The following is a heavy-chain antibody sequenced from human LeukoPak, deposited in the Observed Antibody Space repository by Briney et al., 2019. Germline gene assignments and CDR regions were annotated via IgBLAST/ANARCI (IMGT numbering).Heavy chain of an antibody. Sequence: SETLSLTCTVSGGSISSGNYYWSWIRQPPGKGLEWIGYIYYSGSTYYNPSLKNRITISVDTSKNQFSLKLSSVTAADTAVYSCPPYRGDYVGTGFDPWGKEPLVTVA. D-gene: IGHD4-17*01. V-gene: IGHV4-30-4*08. CDR2: IYYSGST. CDR1: GGSISSGNYY. J-gene: IGHJ5*02. CDR3: PPYRGDYVGTGFDP.